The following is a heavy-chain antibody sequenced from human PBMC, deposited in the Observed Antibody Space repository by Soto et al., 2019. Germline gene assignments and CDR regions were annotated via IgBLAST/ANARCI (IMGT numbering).Heavy chain of an antibody. J-gene: IGHJ5*02. CDR1: GGSLSGYY. CDR2: INHSGST. Sequence: SETLSLTCAVYGGSLSGYYWSWIRQPPGKGLEWIGEINHSGSTNYNPSLKSRVTISVDTSKNQFSLKLSSVAAADTAVYYCARAPPRRRITFVRGKSGFDPWGQGTLVTVSS. V-gene: IGHV4-34*01. D-gene: IGHD3-10*01. CDR3: ARAPPRRRITFVRGKSGFDP.